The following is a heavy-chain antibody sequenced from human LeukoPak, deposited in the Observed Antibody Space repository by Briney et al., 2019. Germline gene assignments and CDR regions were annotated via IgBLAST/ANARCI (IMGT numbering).Heavy chain of an antibody. D-gene: IGHD3-3*01. CDR2: INSDGSST. Sequence: HPGGSLRLSCAASGFTFSSYWMHWVRQAPGKGLVWVSRINSDGSSTSYADSVKGRFTISRDNAKNTLYLQMNSLRAEDTAVYYCARGARITIFGMDVWGQGTTVTVSS. CDR3: ARGARITIFGMDV. J-gene: IGHJ6*02. V-gene: IGHV3-74*01. CDR1: GFTFSSYW.